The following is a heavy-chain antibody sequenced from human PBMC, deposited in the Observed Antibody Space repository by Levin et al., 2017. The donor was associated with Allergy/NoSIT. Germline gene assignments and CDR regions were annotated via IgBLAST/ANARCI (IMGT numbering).Heavy chain of an antibody. CDR1: GFSLSTSGMC. J-gene: IGHJ4*02. D-gene: IGHD3-22*01. CDR3: ARNKYDSTGHFQYYFDY. CDR2: IDWDGDK. V-gene: IGHV2-70*01. Sequence: QTLSLTCTFSGFSLSTSGMCVSWIRQSPGKSLEWLALIDWDGDKYYRTSLRTRLSISKDTSKNQVVLTMTNVYPVDTATYYCARNKYDSTGHFQYYFDYWGQGTPVTVSS.